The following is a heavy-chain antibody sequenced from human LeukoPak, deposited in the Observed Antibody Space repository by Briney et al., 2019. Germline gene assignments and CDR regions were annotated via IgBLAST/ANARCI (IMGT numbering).Heavy chain of an antibody. CDR3: ASDGPRYCSGGSCYWSY. CDR1: GFTFSSYA. V-gene: IGHV3-30-3*01. D-gene: IGHD2-15*01. Sequence: GGSLRLSCAASGFTFSSYAMHWVRQAPGKGLEWVAVISYDGSNKYYADSVKGRFTISRDNSKNTLYLQMNSLRAEDTAVYYCASDGPRYCSGGSCYWSYWGQGTLVTVSS. J-gene: IGHJ4*02. CDR2: ISYDGSNK.